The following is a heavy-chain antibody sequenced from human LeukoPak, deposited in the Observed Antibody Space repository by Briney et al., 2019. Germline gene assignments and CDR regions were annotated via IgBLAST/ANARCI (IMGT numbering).Heavy chain of an antibody. J-gene: IGHJ1*01. CDR1: GLTFGSYG. CDR2: ITPNADRT. D-gene: IGHD3-22*01. CDR3: AIMHGYYDGSGYWVQ. V-gene: IGHV3-23*01. Sequence: QPGGSLRLSCAASGLTFGSYGMSWVRQAPGKGLEWVSFITPNADRTSYADSVEGRFTISRDNPRNTLYMQMNSLRDEDTAIYYCAIMHGYYDGSGYWVQWGQGTLVTVSS.